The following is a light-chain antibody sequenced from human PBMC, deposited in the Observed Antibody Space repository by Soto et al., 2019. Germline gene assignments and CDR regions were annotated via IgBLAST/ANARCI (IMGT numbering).Light chain of an antibody. V-gene: IGKV1-5*03. CDR3: QQYNSYPWT. CDR1: QSISSW. Sequence: DIPMTQSPSTLSASVGDRVTITCRASQSISSWLAWYQQKPGKAPKLLIYKASSLESGVPSRFSGSGSGTEFPLTISSLQPDDFASYYCQQYNSYPWTFGQGTNVEIK. CDR2: KAS. J-gene: IGKJ1*01.